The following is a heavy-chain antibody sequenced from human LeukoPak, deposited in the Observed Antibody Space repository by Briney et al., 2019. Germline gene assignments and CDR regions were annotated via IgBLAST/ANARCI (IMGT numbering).Heavy chain of an antibody. CDR1: GFTFTSSA. CDR2: IVVGSGNT. D-gene: IGHD2-8*01. J-gene: IGHJ6*03. V-gene: IGHV1-58*02. Sequence: GASVKVSCKASGFTFTSSAMQWVRQARGQRLEWRGWIVVGSGNTNYAQKFQERVTINRDMSTSTDYMELSSLRSEDTAVYYCAAELSRARSYYYYYMDVWGKGTTVTVSS. CDR3: AAELSRARSYYYYYMDV.